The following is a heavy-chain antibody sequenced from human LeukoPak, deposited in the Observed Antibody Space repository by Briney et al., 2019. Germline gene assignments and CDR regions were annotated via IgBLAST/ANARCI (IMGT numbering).Heavy chain of an antibody. V-gene: IGHV3-21*01. D-gene: IGHD5-12*01. CDR3: ATGLIVATIKGVEY. CDR1: GFTFSSYS. CDR2: ISSSSSYI. Sequence: GGSLRLSCAASGFTFSSYSVNWVRQAPGKGLEWVSSISSSSSYIYYADSVKGRFTISRDNAKNSLYLQMNSLRAEDTAVYYCATGLIVATIKGVEYWGQGTLVTVSS. J-gene: IGHJ4*02.